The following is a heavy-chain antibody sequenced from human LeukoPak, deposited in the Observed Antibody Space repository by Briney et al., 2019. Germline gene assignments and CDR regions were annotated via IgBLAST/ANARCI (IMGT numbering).Heavy chain of an antibody. CDR2: IIPIFGTA. CDR1: GGTFSSYA. J-gene: IGHJ5*02. V-gene: IGHV1-69*13. CDR3: AREDYYDSSGLIWFDP. Sequence: ASVKVSCKASGGTFSSYAISWVRQAPGQGLEWMGGIIPIFGTANYAQKFQGRVTITADESTSTAYMELSSLRSEDTAVYYCAREDYYDSSGLIWFDPWGQGTLVTVSS. D-gene: IGHD3-22*01.